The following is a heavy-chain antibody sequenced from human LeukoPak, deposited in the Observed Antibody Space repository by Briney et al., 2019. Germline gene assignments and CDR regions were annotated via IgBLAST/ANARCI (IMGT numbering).Heavy chain of an antibody. Sequence: SETLSLTCAVYGGSFSGYYWSWIRQPPGKGLEWIGEINHSGSTNYNPSLKSRVTISVDTSKNQFSLKLSSVTAADTAVYYCARVPAYSSSWYYYYGMDVWGQGTTVTVSS. CDR1: GGSFSGYY. CDR2: INHSGST. V-gene: IGHV4-34*01. J-gene: IGHJ6*02. D-gene: IGHD6-13*01. CDR3: ARVPAYSSSWYYYYGMDV.